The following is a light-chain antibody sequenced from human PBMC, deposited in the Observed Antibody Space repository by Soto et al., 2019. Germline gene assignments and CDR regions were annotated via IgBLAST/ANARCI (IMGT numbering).Light chain of an antibody. Sequence: QSALTQPPSASGSPGQSVTISCTGTSSDVGGYNYVSWYQQHPGKAPKLMIYEVSKRPSGVPDRFFGSKSGNTASLTVSGLQAEDEADYYCSSYAGRVVFGGGTKLTVL. V-gene: IGLV2-8*01. J-gene: IGLJ2*01. CDR1: SSDVGGYNY. CDR3: SSYAGRVV. CDR2: EVS.